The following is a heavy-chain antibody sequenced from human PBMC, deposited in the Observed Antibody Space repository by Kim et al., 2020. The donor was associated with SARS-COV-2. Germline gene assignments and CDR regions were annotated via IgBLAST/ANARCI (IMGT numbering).Heavy chain of an antibody. V-gene: IGHV4-39*01. CDR1: GGSISSSSYY. Sequence: SETLSLTCTVSGGSISSSSYYWGWIRQPPGKGLEWIGSIYYSGSTYYNPSLKSRVTISVDTSKNQFSLKLSSVTAADTAVYYCASILGYCSGGSCYSLDYWGQGTLVTVSS. CDR2: IYYSGST. J-gene: IGHJ4*02. D-gene: IGHD2-15*01. CDR3: ASILGYCSGGSCYSLDY.